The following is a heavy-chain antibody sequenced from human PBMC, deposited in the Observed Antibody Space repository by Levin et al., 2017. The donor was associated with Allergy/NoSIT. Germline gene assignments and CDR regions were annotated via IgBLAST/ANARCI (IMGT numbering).Heavy chain of an antibody. CDR3: AREAHYGGNSGGVAY. Sequence: GESLKISCKGSGYSFTSYWIGWVRQMPGKGLEWIGIIYPGDSDTTYSPSFQGLVNISADKSISTAYLLWSSLKASDTAMYYCAREAHYGGNSGGVAYWGQGTLVTVSS. D-gene: IGHD4-23*01. J-gene: IGHJ4*02. V-gene: IGHV5-51*06. CDR1: GYSFTSYW. CDR2: IYPGDSDT.